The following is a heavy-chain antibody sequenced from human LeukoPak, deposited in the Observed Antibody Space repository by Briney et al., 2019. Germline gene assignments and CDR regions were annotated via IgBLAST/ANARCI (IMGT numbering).Heavy chain of an antibody. D-gene: IGHD3-10*01. CDR1: GFTFSNYA. CDR2: ISDRGGST. CDR3: AKLAYYYGSGSYIDY. V-gene: IGHV3-23*01. J-gene: IGHJ4*02. Sequence: GGSLRLSCAASGFTFSNYAMSWVRQAPGKGLEWVSGISDRGGSTYYADSVKGRFTISRDNSKNTLYLQMNSLRAEDTAVYYCAKLAYYYGSGSYIDYWGQGTLVTVSS.